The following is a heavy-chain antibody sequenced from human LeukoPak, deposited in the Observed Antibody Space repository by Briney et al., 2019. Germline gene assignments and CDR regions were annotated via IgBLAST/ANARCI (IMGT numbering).Heavy chain of an antibody. CDR1: GFTVSSNY. CDR2: IYSGGST. Sequence: GSLRLSCAASGFTVSSNYMNWVRQAPGKGLEWVSVIYSGGSTYYADSVKGRFTISRDNSKNTLYLQMNSLRAEDTAVYYCARDRGAYYYDTGYWGQGTLVTVSS. J-gene: IGHJ4*02. V-gene: IGHV3-66*01. CDR3: ARDRGAYYYDTGY. D-gene: IGHD3-22*01.